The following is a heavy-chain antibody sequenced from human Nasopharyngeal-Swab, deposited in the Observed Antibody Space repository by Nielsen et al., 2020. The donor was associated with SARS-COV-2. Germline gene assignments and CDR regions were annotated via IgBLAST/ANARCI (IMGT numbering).Heavy chain of an antibody. J-gene: IGHJ6*02. CDR3: GRGHYGLDV. V-gene: IGHV3-48*01. CDR1: GFAFTDYS. CDR2: ITSSSSTR. Sequence: ETLSLTCAASGFAFTDYSMDWVRQAPGKGLEWVSYITSSSSTRYYADSVKGRFTISRDNAKNSLYLQMNSLRVEDTAVYYCGRGHYGLDVWGQGTTVIVSS.